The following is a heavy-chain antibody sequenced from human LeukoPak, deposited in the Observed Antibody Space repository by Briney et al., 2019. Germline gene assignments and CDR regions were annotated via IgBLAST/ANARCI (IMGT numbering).Heavy chain of an antibody. D-gene: IGHD6-13*01. Sequence: PSETLSLTCTVSGGSISSDYWSWIRQPAGKGLEWIGRIYTSGSTDYNPSLKSRVTMSIDTSKNQFSLKLTSVTAADTAVYYCARDQSSSWYGIHYWGQGTLVTVSS. J-gene: IGHJ4*02. CDR3: ARDQSSSWYGIHY. V-gene: IGHV4-4*07. CDR1: GGSISSDY. CDR2: IYTSGST.